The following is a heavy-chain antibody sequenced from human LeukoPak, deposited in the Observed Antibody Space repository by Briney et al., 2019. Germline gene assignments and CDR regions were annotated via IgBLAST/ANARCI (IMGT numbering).Heavy chain of an antibody. D-gene: IGHD3-3*01. CDR1: GCSISSGYY. CDR3: ARGLRFLEWLWYAFDI. Sequence: SSETLSLTCTVSGCSISSGYYWGWIRQPPGKGLEWIGSIYHSGSTYYNPSLKSRVTISVDTSKNQFSLKLSSVTAADTAVYYCARGLRFLEWLWYAFDIWGQGTMVTVSS. V-gene: IGHV4-38-2*02. J-gene: IGHJ3*02. CDR2: IYHSGST.